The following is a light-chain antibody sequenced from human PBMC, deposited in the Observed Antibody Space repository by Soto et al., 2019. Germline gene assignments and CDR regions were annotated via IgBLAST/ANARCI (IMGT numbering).Light chain of an antibody. CDR1: SSDVGGYNY. CDR2: DVS. V-gene: IGLV2-11*01. CDR3: CSYAGSYTLYV. J-gene: IGLJ1*01. Sequence: SALTQARAVSGCPGQSVTISCTGTSSDVGGYNYVSWYQQHPGKAPKLMIYDVSKRPSGVPDRFSGSKSGNTASLTISGLQAEDEADYYCCSYAGSYTLYVFGTGTKVTVL.